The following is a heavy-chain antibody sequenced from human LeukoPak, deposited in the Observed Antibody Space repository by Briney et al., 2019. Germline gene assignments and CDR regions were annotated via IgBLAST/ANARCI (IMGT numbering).Heavy chain of an antibody. CDR2: IDPSDSYT. J-gene: IGHJ4*02. Sequence: GESLKISCKGSGYGFTSYWISWVCQMPGKGLEWMGRIDPSDSYTNYSPSFQGHVTISADKSISTAYLQWSSLKASDTAMYYCARHWYSSGYNEFDYWGQGTLVTVSS. D-gene: IGHD6-19*01. CDR1: GYGFTSYW. CDR3: ARHWYSSGYNEFDY. V-gene: IGHV5-10-1*01.